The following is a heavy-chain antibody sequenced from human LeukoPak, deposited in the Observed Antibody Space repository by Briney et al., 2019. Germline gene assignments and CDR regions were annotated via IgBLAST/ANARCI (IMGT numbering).Heavy chain of an antibody. Sequence: GGSLRLSCAASGFTFSSYWMSWVRQAPGKGLGWVANIKQDGSEKYYVDSVKGRFTISRDNAKNSLYLQMNSLRAEDTAVYYCARGLSLYEDGDLGYFQHWGQGTLVTVSS. J-gene: IGHJ1*01. V-gene: IGHV3-7*01. CDR2: IKQDGSEK. CDR1: GFTFSSYW. CDR3: ARGLSLYEDGDLGYFQH. D-gene: IGHD4-17*01.